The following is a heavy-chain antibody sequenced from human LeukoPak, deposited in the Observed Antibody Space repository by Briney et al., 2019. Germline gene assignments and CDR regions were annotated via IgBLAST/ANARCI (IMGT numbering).Heavy chain of an antibody. CDR2: IIPISGTP. CDR1: VGTFSSYA. D-gene: IGHD5-24*01. CDR3: ARTPGRDGYSDLDY. V-gene: IGHV1-69*13. Sequence: ASVKVSCKASVGTFSSYAISWVRQAPRQGLEWVGGIIPISGTPNYAQKFQGRVTITADESTSTGYMALSSLRSEDTAVYYCARTPGRDGYSDLDYWGQGNLVTVSS. J-gene: IGHJ4*02.